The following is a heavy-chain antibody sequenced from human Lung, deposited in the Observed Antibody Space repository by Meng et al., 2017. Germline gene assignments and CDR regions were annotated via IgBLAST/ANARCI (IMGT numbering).Heavy chain of an antibody. D-gene: IGHD2/OR15-2a*01. J-gene: IGHJ5*02. CDR3: ARGGDFDP. CDR2: ISTNTGNP. Sequence: QVQLVKAGSELKKPGASVKVSCKASGYTFTTYTINWVRQAHGRGLEWMGRISTNTGNPTYVQGFTGRFVFSLDTSVSTAYLQISSLEAADTAVYYCARGGDFDPWGQGTLVTVSS. V-gene: IGHV7-4-1*02. CDR1: GYTFTTYT.